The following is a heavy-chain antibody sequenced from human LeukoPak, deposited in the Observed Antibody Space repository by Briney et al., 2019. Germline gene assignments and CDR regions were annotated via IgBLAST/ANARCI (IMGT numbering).Heavy chain of an antibody. CDR1: GGSISSSSYY. D-gene: IGHD2-2*01. CDR3: ARLSRYCSSTSCFYYYYYMDV. V-gene: IGHV4-39*01. J-gene: IGHJ6*03. CDR2: IYYSGST. Sequence: SETLSLTCTVSGGSISSSSYYWGRIRQPPGKGLEWIGSIYYSGSTYYNPSLKSRVTISVDTSKNQFSLKLSSVTAADTAVYYCARLSRYCSSTSCFYYYYYMDVWGKGTTVTVSS.